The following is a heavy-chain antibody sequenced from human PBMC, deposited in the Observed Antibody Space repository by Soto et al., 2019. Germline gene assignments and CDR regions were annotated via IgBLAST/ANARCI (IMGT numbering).Heavy chain of an antibody. CDR1: GGSVSSDNYY. CDR2: IYYSGST. J-gene: IGHJ4*02. CDR3: AREVRYHTLDY. Sequence: QVQLQESGPGLVKPSETLSLTCTVSGGSVSSDNYYWSWIRQPPGKGLEWIGYIYYSGSTNYNPSLKSRVTRSVDTSKHQFSLKLSSVTAADTAVYYCAREVRYHTLDYWGQGTLVTVSS. V-gene: IGHV4-61*01. D-gene: IGHD3-9*01.